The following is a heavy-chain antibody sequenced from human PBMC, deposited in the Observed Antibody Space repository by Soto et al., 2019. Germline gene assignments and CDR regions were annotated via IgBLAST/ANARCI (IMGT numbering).Heavy chain of an antibody. D-gene: IGHD1-1*01. V-gene: IGHV3-48*02. CDR3: ARVRRNDASDYYGMDV. CDR2: ISSESTTI. J-gene: IGHJ6*02. CDR1: GLSFRTST. Sequence: QPGGSLRLSCEASGLSFRTSTMNWVRQAPGKGLEWVSYISSESTTIYYADSVRGRFTISRDNAKNALFLQMNSLRDEDTAVYYCARVRRNDASDYYGMDVWGHGTTVTVSS.